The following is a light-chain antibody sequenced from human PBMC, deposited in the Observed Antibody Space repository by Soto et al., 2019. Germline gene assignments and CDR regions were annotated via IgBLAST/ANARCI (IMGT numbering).Light chain of an antibody. CDR2: GAS. CDR3: QQYNNWPFT. J-gene: IGKJ3*01. Sequence: EIVMTQSPATLSVSPGERATLSCRASPSVSSNLAWYQQKPGQAPRLLIYGASTRATGIPARFSGSGSGTEFTLTISSLQSGDFAVYYCQQYNNWPFTFGPGTKVDIK. V-gene: IGKV3-15*01. CDR1: PSVSSN.